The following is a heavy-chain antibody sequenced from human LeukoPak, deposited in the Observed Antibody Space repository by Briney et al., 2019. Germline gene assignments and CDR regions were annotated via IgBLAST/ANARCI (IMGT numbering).Heavy chain of an antibody. V-gene: IGHV4-4*07. CDR2: IYTSGST. D-gene: IGHD2-2*01. J-gene: IGHJ4*02. Sequence: PSQTLSLTCTVSGGSLSSYYWSWIRQPAGKGLEWIGRIYTSGSTNYNPSLKSRVTMSVDTSKNQFSLKLSSVTAADTAVYYGAREIVVSASQRFDYWGQGTLVTVSS. CDR1: GGSLSSYY. CDR3: AREIVVSASQRFDY.